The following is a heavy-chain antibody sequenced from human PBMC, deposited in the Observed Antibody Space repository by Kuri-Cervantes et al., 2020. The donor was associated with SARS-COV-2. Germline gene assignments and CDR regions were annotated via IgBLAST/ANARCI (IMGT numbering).Heavy chain of an antibody. Sequence: GESLKISCAASGFTFSSYWMSWVHQAPGKGLEWVANIKQDGSEKYYVDSVKGRFTISRDNSKNTLYLQMNSLRAEDTAVYYCAKGERAYNWNDGPLDYWGQGTLVTVSS. D-gene: IGHD1-1*01. CDR3: AKGERAYNWNDGPLDY. V-gene: IGHV3-7*03. CDR1: GFTFSSYW. J-gene: IGHJ4*02. CDR2: IKQDGSEK.